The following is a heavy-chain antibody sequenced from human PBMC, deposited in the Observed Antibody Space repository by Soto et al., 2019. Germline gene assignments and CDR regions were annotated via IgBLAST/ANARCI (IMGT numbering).Heavy chain of an antibody. CDR1: GYSFAGYW. J-gene: IGHJ4*02. V-gene: IGHV5-10-1*01. CDR2: IDPSDSQT. Sequence: GESLKISCKGSGYSFAGYWITWVRQKPGKGLEWMGRIDPSDSQTYYSPSFQGHVTISADKSISTAYLQWSSLKASDTAMYYCARHDYYDSSGYTLDYWGQGTLVTVSS. D-gene: IGHD3-22*01. CDR3: ARHDYYDSSGYTLDY.